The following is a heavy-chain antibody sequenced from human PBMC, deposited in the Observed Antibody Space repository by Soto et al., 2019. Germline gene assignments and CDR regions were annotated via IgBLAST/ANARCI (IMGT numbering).Heavy chain of an antibody. CDR1: GFTCSRYW. Sequence: GGSLRLSCAASGFTCSRYWIHFVRQSPCEWLMWVSRINSDGSMTSYADSVKGRFTISRDNAKNTVYLHMNSLRAEDTARYYCVRGKDQYNTLTYSYYDQWGQGTLVTVSS. D-gene: IGHD4-4*01. CDR2: INSDGSMT. V-gene: IGHV3-74*01. CDR3: VRGKDQYNTLTYSYYDQ. J-gene: IGHJ5*02.